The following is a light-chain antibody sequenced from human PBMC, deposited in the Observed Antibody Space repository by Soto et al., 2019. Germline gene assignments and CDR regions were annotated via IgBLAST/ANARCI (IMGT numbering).Light chain of an antibody. CDR1: QSVASSF. CDR2: SAS. Sequence: EVVLTQSPGTLSLSPGERATLSCRASQSVASSFLAWYQQKPGRAPRLLFYSASSRATGIPARFSGSGSGTDFTLTISRLEPEDFAVYYCHHFGSLPETFGQGTNV. V-gene: IGKV3-20*01. J-gene: IGKJ1*01. CDR3: HHFGSLPET.